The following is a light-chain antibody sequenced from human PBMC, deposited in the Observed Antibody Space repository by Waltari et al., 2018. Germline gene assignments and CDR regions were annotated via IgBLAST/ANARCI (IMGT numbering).Light chain of an antibody. Sequence: DIQMTQSPSPVPASVGDRVTINCRARQGIDNWLAWYQQKPGKAPKLLIDAASRLQSGVPSRFSGSGSGTEFPLTISSLQPEDFATYYCQQANSFPYTFGQGTKLEIK. CDR1: QGIDNW. V-gene: IGKV1-12*01. CDR2: AAS. J-gene: IGKJ2*01. CDR3: QQANSFPYT.